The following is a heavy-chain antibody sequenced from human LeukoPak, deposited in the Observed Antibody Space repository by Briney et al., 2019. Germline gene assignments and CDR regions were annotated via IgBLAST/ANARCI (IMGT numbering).Heavy chain of an antibody. Sequence: SETLSLTCAVYGGSFSGYYWSWIRQPPGKGLEWIGEINHSGSTNYNPSLKSRVTISVDTSKNQFSLKLSSVTAADTAVYYCARGRRGSGYSFRLVGSGFDYWGQGTLVTASS. CDR2: INHSGST. CDR1: GGSFSGYY. CDR3: ARGRRGSGYSFRLVGSGFDY. D-gene: IGHD5-18*01. V-gene: IGHV4-34*01. J-gene: IGHJ4*02.